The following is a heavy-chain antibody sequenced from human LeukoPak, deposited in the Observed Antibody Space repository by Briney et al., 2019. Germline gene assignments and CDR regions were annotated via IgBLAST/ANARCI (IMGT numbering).Heavy chain of an antibody. D-gene: IGHD3-22*01. CDR2: INPNSGDT. CDR1: GYTFTGYY. CDR3: ARTLVVINDAFDI. J-gene: IGHJ3*02. Sequence: ASVKVSCKASGYTFTGYYMHWVRQAPGQGLEWMGWINPNSGDTNYAQKFQGRVSMTGDTSISTAYMELSRLRSDDTAVYYCARTLVVINDAFDIWGQGTMVTVSS. V-gene: IGHV1-2*02.